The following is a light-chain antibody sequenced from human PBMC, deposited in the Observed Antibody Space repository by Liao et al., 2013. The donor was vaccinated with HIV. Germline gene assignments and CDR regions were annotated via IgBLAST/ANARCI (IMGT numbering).Light chain of an antibody. V-gene: IGLV3-1*01. CDR1: KLGDKY. J-gene: IGLJ2*01. CDR2: LDN. Sequence: SYELTQPPSVSVSPGQTATITCSGEKLGDKYACWYQQKPGQSPVLLIYLDNKRPSGIPERFSGSNSGNTATLTISGTQPTDEADYYCQAWDRNTAIFGGGTKLTVL. CDR3: QAWDRNTAI.